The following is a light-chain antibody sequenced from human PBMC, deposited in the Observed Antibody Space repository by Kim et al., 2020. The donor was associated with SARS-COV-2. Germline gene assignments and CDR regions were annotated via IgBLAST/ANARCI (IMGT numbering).Light chain of an antibody. J-gene: IGKJ2*01. Sequence: IVLTQSPGTLSLSPGERATLSCRASQSISRSYLAWYQQRPGQAPRLLIYAASSRATGIPDRFSGSGSGTDFTLTISRLEPEDFAVYYCQQYGSPYTFGQGTKLEI. CDR1: QSISRSY. V-gene: IGKV3-20*01. CDR3: QQYGSPYT. CDR2: AAS.